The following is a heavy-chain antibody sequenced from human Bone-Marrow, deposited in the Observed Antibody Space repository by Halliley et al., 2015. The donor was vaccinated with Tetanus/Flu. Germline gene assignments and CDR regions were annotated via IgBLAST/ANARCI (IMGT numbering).Heavy chain of an antibody. Sequence: GGHQYYADSVKGRFVISRDISLHTVDVLMSSLRAEDTAVYYCAREPYFYDSSDYFLPGGFDLWGRGTLVTVSS. D-gene: IGHD3-22*01. CDR3: AREPYFYDSSDYFLPGGFDL. V-gene: IGHV3-23*01. J-gene: IGHJ2*01. CDR2: GGHQ.